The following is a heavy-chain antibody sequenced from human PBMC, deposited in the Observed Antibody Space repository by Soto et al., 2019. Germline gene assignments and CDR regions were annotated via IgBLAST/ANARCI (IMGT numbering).Heavy chain of an antibody. V-gene: IGHV4-31*03. CDR2: IYYSGST. Sequence: LSLTCSVSGGSVSSNIYYWTWIRQHPGKGPEWIGHIYYSGSTYYNPSLKSRVTISLDMSKNQFSLKLTSVSAADMAVYYCARGYDYDSGGYLFDYWGQGTLVTVSS. D-gene: IGHD3-22*01. CDR3: ARGYDYDSGGYLFDY. J-gene: IGHJ4*02. CDR1: GGSVSSNIYY.